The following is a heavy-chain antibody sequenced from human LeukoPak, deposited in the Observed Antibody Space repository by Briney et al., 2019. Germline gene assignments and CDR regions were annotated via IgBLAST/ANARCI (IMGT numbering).Heavy chain of an antibody. V-gene: IGHV4-34*01. CDR1: GGSFSGYY. Sequence: SETLSLTCAVYGGSFSGYYWSWIRQPPGKGLEWIGEINHSGSTNYNPSLKSRVTISVDTSKNQFSLKLSSVTAADTAVYYCAREELAAAYSFWGQGTLVTVSS. CDR2: INHSGST. D-gene: IGHD6-13*01. CDR3: AREELAAAYSF. J-gene: IGHJ4*02.